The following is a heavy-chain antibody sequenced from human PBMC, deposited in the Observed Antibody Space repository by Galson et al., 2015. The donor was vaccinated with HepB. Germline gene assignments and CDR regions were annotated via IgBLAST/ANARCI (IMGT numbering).Heavy chain of an antibody. D-gene: IGHD3-3*01. CDR3: ARIGGSYYDLLSGYENVRPFDL. CDR1: GFTMSYYW. V-gene: IGHV3-7*03. CDR2: IKEDGGEK. J-gene: IGHJ3*01. Sequence: SLRLSCAAPGFTMSYYWMTWVRQAPGKGLEWVANIKEDGGEKYYVDSVTGRFTITRDNAKNSLYLQMHSLRAEDTAVYHCARIGGSYYDLLSGYENVRPFDLWGQGTMVTVSS.